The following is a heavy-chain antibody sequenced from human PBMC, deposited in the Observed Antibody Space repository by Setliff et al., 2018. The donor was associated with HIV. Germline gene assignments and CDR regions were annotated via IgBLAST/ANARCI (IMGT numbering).Heavy chain of an antibody. Sequence: PSETLSLTCTVSGPSINIHYWSWIRQSPGKAFEWIGYIYSTGSTNYNPSLQSRVTISMVASRNQFSLQVTSVTAADTAVYYCAKGAGFYGDYTFDHWGQGRQVTVSS. D-gene: IGHD4-17*01. V-gene: IGHV4-59*11. CDR1: GPSINIHY. CDR2: IYSTGST. J-gene: IGHJ4*02. CDR3: AKGAGFYGDYTFDH.